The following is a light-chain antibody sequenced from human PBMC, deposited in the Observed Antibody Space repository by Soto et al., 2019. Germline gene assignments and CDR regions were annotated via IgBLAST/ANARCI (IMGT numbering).Light chain of an antibody. CDR1: SSDIGRYKY. J-gene: IGLJ1*01. CDR2: EVT. Sequence: QPASVSGSPGQSITISCTGSSSDIGRYKYVSWYQQHPDKAPRLIIYEVTNRPSGVSSRFSGSKSHNTASLTISGLQAEDEADYYCSSYTDDTTYIFGTGTKVTVL. CDR3: SSYTDDTTYI. V-gene: IGLV2-14*01.